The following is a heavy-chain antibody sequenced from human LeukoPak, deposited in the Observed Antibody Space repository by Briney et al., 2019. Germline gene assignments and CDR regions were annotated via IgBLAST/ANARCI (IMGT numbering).Heavy chain of an antibody. CDR1: GYTFTGYY. J-gene: IGHJ4*02. D-gene: IGHD6-13*01. CDR3: ARLPVQLVPRDDY. Sequence: ASVKVSCKASGYTFTGYYMHWVRQAPGQGLEWMGWINPNSGGTNYAQKFQGRVTMTRDTSISTAYMELSRLRSDDTAVYYCARLPVQLVPRDDYWGQGTLVTVSS. CDR2: INPNSGGT. V-gene: IGHV1-2*02.